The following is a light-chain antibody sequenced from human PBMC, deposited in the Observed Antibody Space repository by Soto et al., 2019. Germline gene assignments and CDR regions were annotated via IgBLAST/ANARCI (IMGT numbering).Light chain of an antibody. V-gene: IGLV3-21*02. CDR1: TIGSKS. J-gene: IGLJ1*01. CDR2: DDS. Sequence: SYELTQPPSVSVAPGQTARITCGGNTIGSKSVHWYQQKPGQAPVLVVYDDSDRPSGIPERFSGSNSGNTATLTISRVEDGDEADYYCQVWDSSSDHHYVFGTGTKVTVL. CDR3: QVWDSSSDHHYV.